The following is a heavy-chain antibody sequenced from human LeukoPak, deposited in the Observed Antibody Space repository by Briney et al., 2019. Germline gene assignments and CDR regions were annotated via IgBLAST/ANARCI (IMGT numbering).Heavy chain of an antibody. CDR2: INHSGST. V-gene: IGHV4-34*01. CDR3: ARGQGGALRFLECLFGKAFDI. D-gene: IGHD3-3*01. J-gene: IGHJ3*02. CDR1: GGSFSGYY. Sequence: SETLSLTCAVYGGSFSGYYWSWIRQPPGKGLEWIGEINHSGSTNYNPSLKSRVTISVDTSKNQFSLKLSSVTAADTAVYYCARGQGGALRFLECLFGKAFDIWGQGTMVTVSS.